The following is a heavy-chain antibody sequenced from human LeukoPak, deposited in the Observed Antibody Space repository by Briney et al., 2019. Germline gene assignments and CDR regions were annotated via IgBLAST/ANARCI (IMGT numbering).Heavy chain of an antibody. CDR1: GGSISSYY. J-gene: IGHJ6*03. CDR3: ARTTEGGYSYGSFYYYYMDV. D-gene: IGHD5-18*01. Sequence: PSETLSLTCTVSGGSISSYYWSWIRQPPGKGLEWIGFIYNPSLKSRVTISVHTSKNQFSLKLSSVTAADTAVYYCARTTEGGYSYGSFYYYYMDVWGKGATVSISS. CDR2: IY. V-gene: IGHV4-59*01.